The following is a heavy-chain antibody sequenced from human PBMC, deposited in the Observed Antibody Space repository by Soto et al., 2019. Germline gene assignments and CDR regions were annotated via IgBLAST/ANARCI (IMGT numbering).Heavy chain of an antibody. CDR2: IYYSGST. CDR3: ARVRRPLRHYYYYGMDV. V-gene: IGHV4-30-4*01. CDR1: GGSISSGDYY. Sequence: SETLSLTCTVSGGSISSGDYYWSWIHQPPGKGLEWIGYIYYSGSTYYNPSLKSRVTISVDTSKNQFSLKLSSVTAADTAVYYCARVRRPLRHYYYYGMDVWGQGTTVTVSS. D-gene: IGHD5-12*01. J-gene: IGHJ6*02.